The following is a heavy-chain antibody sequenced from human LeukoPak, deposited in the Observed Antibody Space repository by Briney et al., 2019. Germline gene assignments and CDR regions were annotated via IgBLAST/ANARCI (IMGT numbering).Heavy chain of an antibody. V-gene: IGHV4-61*02. CDR1: GGSISSGSYY. Sequence: SETLSLTCTVSGGSISSGSYYWSWIRQPAGKGLEWIGRIYTSGSTNYNPSLKSRVTISVDTSKNQFSLKLSSVTAADTAVYYCARLFDYYDSSGYYYVRNDAFDIWGQGTMVTVSS. CDR3: ARLFDYYDSSGYYYVRNDAFDI. J-gene: IGHJ3*02. D-gene: IGHD3-22*01. CDR2: IYTSGST.